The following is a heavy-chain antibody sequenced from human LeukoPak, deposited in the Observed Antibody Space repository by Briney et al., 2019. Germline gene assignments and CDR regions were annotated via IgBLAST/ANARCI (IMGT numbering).Heavy chain of an antibody. CDR1: GGSVKSSSYY. Sequence: SETLSLTCTVSGGSVKSSSYYWAWIRQPPGKGLEWIATIYYNEATQFNPSLKSRLTISIDTSRNQFSLKLGSVTAADTAVYYCAREDLITTSSGGHWGLGTLVTVSS. CDR3: AREDLITTSSGGH. J-gene: IGHJ1*01. D-gene: IGHD3-22*01. V-gene: IGHV4-39*07. CDR2: IYYNEAT.